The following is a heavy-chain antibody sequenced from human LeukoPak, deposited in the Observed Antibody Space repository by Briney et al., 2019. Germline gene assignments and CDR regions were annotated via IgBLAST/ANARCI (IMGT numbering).Heavy chain of an antibody. CDR1: GYTFTGYY. D-gene: IGHD2-21*02. J-gene: IGHJ6*03. CDR2: INPNSGGT. Sequence: ASVKVSCKASGYTFTGYYMHWVRQAPGQGLEWMGWINPNSGGTNYAQKFQGRVTMTRDTSISTAYMELSRLRSDDTAVYYCARDPLNCGGDCYSVVRYYYYYMDVWGKGTTVTVSS. V-gene: IGHV1-2*02. CDR3: ARDPLNCGGDCYSVVRYYYYYMDV.